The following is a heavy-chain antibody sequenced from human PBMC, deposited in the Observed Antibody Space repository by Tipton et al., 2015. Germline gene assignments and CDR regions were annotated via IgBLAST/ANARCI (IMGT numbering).Heavy chain of an antibody. D-gene: IGHD3-10*01. V-gene: IGHV4-61*01. CDR3: ARLRGALGWFDP. J-gene: IGHJ5*02. CDR1: GASVTGGSYY. CDR2: IYYSGVT. Sequence: LRLSCTVSGASVTGGSYYWSWIRQPPGKGLEWIGYIYYSGVTNYNPSLKSRVTISVDTSQNQFSLKLRSVTAGDTALYYCARLRGALGWFDPWGQGTLVTVSS.